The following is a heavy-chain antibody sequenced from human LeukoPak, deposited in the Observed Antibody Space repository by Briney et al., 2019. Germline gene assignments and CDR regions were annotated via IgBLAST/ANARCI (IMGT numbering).Heavy chain of an antibody. CDR3: ARKHRITIFGVVIIETSDAFDI. V-gene: IGHV4-34*01. CDR2: INHSGST. CDR1: GGSFSGYY. D-gene: IGHD3-3*01. J-gene: IGHJ3*02. Sequence: SETLSLTCAVYGGSFSGYYWSWIRQPPGKGLEWIGEINHSGSTNYNPSLKSRVTISVDTSKNRFSLKLSSVTAADTAVYYCARKHRITIFGVVIIETSDAFDIWGQGTMVTVSS.